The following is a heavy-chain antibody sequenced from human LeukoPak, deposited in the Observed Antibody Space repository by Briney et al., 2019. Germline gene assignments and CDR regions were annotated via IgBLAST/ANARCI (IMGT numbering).Heavy chain of an antibody. Sequence: SETLSLTCAVSGYSTSSGYYWGWIRQPPGQGLEWIGSIYHSGSTYYNPSLKSRVTISVDTSKNQFSLKLSSVTAADTAVYYCARRASGWLNRFDPWGQGTLVTVSS. CDR2: IYHSGST. CDR3: ARRASGWLNRFDP. V-gene: IGHV4-38-2*01. D-gene: IGHD6-19*01. CDR1: GYSTSSGYY. J-gene: IGHJ5*02.